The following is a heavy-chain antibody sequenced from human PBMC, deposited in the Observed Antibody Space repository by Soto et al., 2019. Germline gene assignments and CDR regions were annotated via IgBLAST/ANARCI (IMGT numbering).Heavy chain of an antibody. J-gene: IGHJ6*02. CDR3: ARYQLKGMDV. V-gene: IGHV3-23*01. D-gene: IGHD2-2*01. Sequence: EVPLLESGGGLVQPGGSLRLSCAASGFTFNSYAMSWVRQAPGKGLEWVSGISGSGGSTYYADSVKGRFTISRDNSKNTLYLQMNSLRAEDTAVYYCARYQLKGMDVWGQGTTVTVSS. CDR2: ISGSGGST. CDR1: GFTFNSYA.